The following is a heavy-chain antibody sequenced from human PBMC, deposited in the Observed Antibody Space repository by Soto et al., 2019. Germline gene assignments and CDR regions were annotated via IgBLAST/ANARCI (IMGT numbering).Heavy chain of an antibody. J-gene: IGHJ6*02. D-gene: IGHD1-26*01. CDR1: GFTFSSYA. CDR2: ISGSGGNA. V-gene: IGHV3-23*01. Sequence: PGGSLRLSCAASGFTFSSYAMSWVRQAPGKGLEWVSTISGSGGNAYYADSVKGRFSISRDNSKNTLRLQMNSLRADDTAVYYCAKDGASGSYPPYYYFGMDVWCQGTTVTVSS. CDR3: AKDGASGSYPPYYYFGMDV.